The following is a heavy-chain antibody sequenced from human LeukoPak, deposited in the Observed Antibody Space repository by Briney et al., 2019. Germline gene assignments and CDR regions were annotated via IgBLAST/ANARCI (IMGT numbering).Heavy chain of an antibody. CDR3: ARDPAYCGGDCYPTGYFDY. D-gene: IGHD2-21*02. CDR2: IKQDGSEK. CDR1: GFTFSSYW. V-gene: IGHV3-7*05. Sequence: TGGSLRLSCAASGFTFSSYWMSWVRQAPGKGLEWVANIKQDGSEKYYVDSVKGRFTISRDNAKNSLYLQMNSLRAEDTAVYYCARDPAYCGGDCYPTGYFDYWGQGTLVTVSS. J-gene: IGHJ4*02.